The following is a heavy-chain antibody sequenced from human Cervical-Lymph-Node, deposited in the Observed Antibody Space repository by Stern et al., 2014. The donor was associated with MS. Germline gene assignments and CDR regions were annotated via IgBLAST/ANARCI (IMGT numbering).Heavy chain of an antibody. V-gene: IGHV1-69*19. CDR1: GGTFSSYA. CDR3: ARRDYYDSSGYYGDAFDI. CDR2: IIPMFGTT. Sequence: VQLEESGAEVKKPGSSGKVSCKASGGTFSSYAISWVRPSPGRGLEWMGGIIPMFGTTKYAQKFKGIVTIIADGATTKAYMELSSLRSEDTAVYYCARRDYYDSSGYYGDAFDIWGQGTMVTVSS. J-gene: IGHJ3*02. D-gene: IGHD3-22*01.